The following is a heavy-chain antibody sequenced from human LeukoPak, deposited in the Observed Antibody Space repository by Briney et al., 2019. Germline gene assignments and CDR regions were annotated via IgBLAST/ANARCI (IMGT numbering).Heavy chain of an antibody. D-gene: IGHD6-6*01. V-gene: IGHV4-34*01. J-gene: IGHJ6*03. CDR3: ARGRSSSYYYYYYMDV. Sequence: SETLSLTCAVYGGSFSGYYWSWIRLPPGKGLEWIGEINHSGSTNYNPSLKSRVTISVDTSKNQFSLKLSSVTAADTAVYYCARGRSSSYYYYYYMDVWGKGTTVTVSS. CDR2: INHSGST. CDR1: GGSFSGYY.